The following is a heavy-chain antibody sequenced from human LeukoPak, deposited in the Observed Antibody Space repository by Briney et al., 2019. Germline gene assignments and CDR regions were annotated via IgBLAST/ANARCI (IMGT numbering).Heavy chain of an antibody. CDR1: GCTFTSYY. V-gene: IGHV1-46*01. CDR3: ARQAIVAAGNVNGVDY. CDR2: INPSGGST. D-gene: IGHD6-13*01. Sequence: ASVKVSCKASGCTFTSYYMHWVRQAPGQGLEWMGIINPSGGSTSYAQKFQGRVTMTRDTSTSTVYMELSSLRSEDTAVYYCARQAIVAAGNVNGVDYWGQGTLVTVSS. J-gene: IGHJ4*02.